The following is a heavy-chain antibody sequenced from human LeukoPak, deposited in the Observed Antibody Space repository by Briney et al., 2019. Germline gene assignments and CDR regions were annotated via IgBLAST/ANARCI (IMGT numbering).Heavy chain of an antibody. Sequence: PSETLSLTCTVSGGSISSSSYYWGWIRQPPGKGLEWIGSIYYSGSTYYNPSLKSRVTISVDTSKNQFSLKLSSVTAADTAVYYCARADLKIAAAGSYFDYWGQGTLVTVSS. CDR1: GGSISSSSYY. J-gene: IGHJ4*02. CDR3: ARADLKIAAAGSYFDY. D-gene: IGHD6-13*01. V-gene: IGHV4-39*07. CDR2: IYYSGST.